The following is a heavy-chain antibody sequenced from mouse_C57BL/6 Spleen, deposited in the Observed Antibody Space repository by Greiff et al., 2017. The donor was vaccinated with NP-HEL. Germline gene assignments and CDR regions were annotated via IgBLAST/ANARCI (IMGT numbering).Heavy chain of an antibody. Sequence: EVQLQQSGPELVKPGASVKISCKASGYSFTGYYMHWVKQSHGNILDWIGYIYPYNGVSSYNQKFKGKATLTVDKSSSTAYMELRSLTSEDSAVYYCASITTVVATDYYAMDYWGQGTSVTVSS. CDR3: ASITTVVATDYYAMDY. D-gene: IGHD1-1*01. J-gene: IGHJ4*01. V-gene: IGHV1-31*01. CDR2: IYPYNGVS. CDR1: GYSFTGYY.